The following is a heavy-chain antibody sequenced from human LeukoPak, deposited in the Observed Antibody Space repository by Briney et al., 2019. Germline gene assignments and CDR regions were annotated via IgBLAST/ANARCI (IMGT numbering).Heavy chain of an antibody. CDR3: ARGDCSGGSCYLSLTTIDY. CDR2: ISSSSNTI. Sequence: PGGSLRLSCAASGFTFSNYWMTWVRRAPGKGLEWVSYISSSSNTIYYADSVKGRFTISRDNAKNSLYLQMNSLRAEDTAVYYCARGDCSGGSCYLSLTTIDYWGQGTLVTVSS. J-gene: IGHJ4*02. CDR1: GFTFSNYW. D-gene: IGHD2-15*01. V-gene: IGHV3-48*01.